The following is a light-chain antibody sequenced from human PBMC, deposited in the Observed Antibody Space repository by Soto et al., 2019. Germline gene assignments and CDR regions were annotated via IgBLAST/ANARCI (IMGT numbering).Light chain of an antibody. J-gene: IGKJ3*01. CDR1: QSVSSY. V-gene: IGKV3-11*01. Sequence: EIVLTQSPATLSLSPGERATLSCRASQSVSSYLAWYQQKPGQAPRLLIYDASNRATGIPARFSGSGSGTDFTLTVSGIEPEDFAVYCCQQRSNWPPGPFGPGTKVDIK. CDR3: QQRSNWPPGP. CDR2: DAS.